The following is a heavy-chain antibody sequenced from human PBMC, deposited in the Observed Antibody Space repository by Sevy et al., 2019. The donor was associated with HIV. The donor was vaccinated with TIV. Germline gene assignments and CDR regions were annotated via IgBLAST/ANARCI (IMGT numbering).Heavy chain of an antibody. D-gene: IGHD6-19*01. CDR1: GGTFSTYI. CDR3: ARLYPYGGAWYYFDY. J-gene: IGHJ4*02. CDR2: IIASAGNA. Sequence: ASVKVSCKASGGTFSTYIISWVRQAPGQGLEWMGGIIASAGNANYAQNFQGRVTFTADESTSTAYMQLSSLRSEDTAIYYCARLYPYGGAWYYFDYWGQGTLVTVSS. V-gene: IGHV1-69*13.